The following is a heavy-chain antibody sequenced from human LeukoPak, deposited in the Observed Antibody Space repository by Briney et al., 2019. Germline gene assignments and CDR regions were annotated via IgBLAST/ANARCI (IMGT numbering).Heavy chain of an antibody. J-gene: IGHJ4*02. CDR2: ISGSGDST. V-gene: IGHV3-23*01. CDR1: GFTFNIYA. D-gene: IGHD5-18*01. CDR3: AKARAAMVTDY. Sequence: GGSLRLSCAASGFTFNIYAMNWVRQAPGKGLEWVSVISGSGDSTYYADSVKGRFTISRDNSKNTLYLQMNSLRVEDTAVYYCAKARAAMVTDYWGQGTLVTVSS.